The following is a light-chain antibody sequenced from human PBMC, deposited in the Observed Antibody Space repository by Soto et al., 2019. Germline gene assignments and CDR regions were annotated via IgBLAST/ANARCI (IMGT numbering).Light chain of an antibody. CDR2: DVS. CDR3: SSYTSSSTLLWV. J-gene: IGLJ3*02. Sequence: QSALTQPASVSGSPGQSITISCTGTSSDVGGYNYVSWYQQHPGKAPKLMIYDVSNRPSGVSNRFSGSKSGNTASLTISGLQAEDEADYYYSSYTSSSTLLWVFGGGTKVTVL. CDR1: SSDVGGYNY. V-gene: IGLV2-14*01.